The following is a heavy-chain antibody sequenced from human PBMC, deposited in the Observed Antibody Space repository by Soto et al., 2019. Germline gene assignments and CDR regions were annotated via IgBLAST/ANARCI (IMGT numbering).Heavy chain of an antibody. CDR3: ARVDCSGGSCYGVLDY. CDR2: MNPNSGNT. V-gene: IGHV1-8*01. CDR1: GYTFTSYD. D-gene: IGHD2-15*01. Sequence: GASVKVSCKASGYTFTSYDINWVRQATGQGLEWMGWMNPNSGNTGYAQKFQGRVTMTRNTSISTAYMELSSLRSGDTAVYYCARVDCSGGSCYGVLDYWGQGTLVTVSS. J-gene: IGHJ4*02.